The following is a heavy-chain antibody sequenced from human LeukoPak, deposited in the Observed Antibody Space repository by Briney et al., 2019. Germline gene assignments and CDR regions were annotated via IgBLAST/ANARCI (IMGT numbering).Heavy chain of an antibody. CDR2: INSNRGGT. CDR1: GYTFTNYY. Sequence: ASVKVSCKASGYTFTNYYIHWVRQAPGQGLEWMGWINSNRGGTNYAQKFQGRVTMTRDTSISTAYMELRSVRSDDTAVYYCARDHGDDAFDIWGPRTMVTVSS. CDR3: ARDHGDDAFDI. J-gene: IGHJ3*02. V-gene: IGHV1-2*02. D-gene: IGHD3-3*01.